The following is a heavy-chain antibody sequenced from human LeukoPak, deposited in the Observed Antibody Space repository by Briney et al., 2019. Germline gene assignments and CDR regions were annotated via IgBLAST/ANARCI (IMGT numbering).Heavy chain of an antibody. CDR3: ARHVSGYDSIDNSYYYYMDV. D-gene: IGHD3-22*01. CDR2: MYYSGST. Sequence: PSETLSLTCTLSGGSIGSSSYYWGWIRRPPGKGLEWIGSMYYSGSTYYNPSLKSRVTISVDTSKDRFSLNLSSVTAADTAVYYCARHVSGYDSIDNSYYYYMDVWGKGTSVTISS. CDR1: GGSIGSSSYY. J-gene: IGHJ6*03. V-gene: IGHV4-39*01.